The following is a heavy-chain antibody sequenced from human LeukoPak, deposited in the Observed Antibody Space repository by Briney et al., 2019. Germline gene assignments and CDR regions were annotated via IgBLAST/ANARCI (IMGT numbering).Heavy chain of an antibody. CDR1: GYTFTSYY. J-gene: IGHJ5*02. V-gene: IGHV1-46*01. Sequence: ASVKVSCKASGYTFTSYYMHWVRQAPGQGLEWMGIINPSGGSTSYAQKFQGRVTMARDTSTSTVYMELSSLRSEDTAVYYCARDSIDSSGYYYTYHWGQGTLVTVSS. D-gene: IGHD3-22*01. CDR2: INPSGGST. CDR3: ARDSIDSSGYYYTYH.